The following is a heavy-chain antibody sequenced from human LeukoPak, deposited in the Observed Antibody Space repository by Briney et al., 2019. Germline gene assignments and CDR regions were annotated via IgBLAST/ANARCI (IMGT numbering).Heavy chain of an antibody. J-gene: IGHJ4*02. Sequence: GGSLRLSCAASGFTFSNAWMSWVRQAPGKGLEWVGRIKSKTDGGTTDYAAPVKGRFTISRDDSKNTLYLQMNSLKTEDTAVYYCTTEVLLWFGGGTNLDFDYWGQGTLVTVSS. CDR2: IKSKTDGGTT. CDR1: GFTFSNAW. D-gene: IGHD3-10*01. V-gene: IGHV3-15*01. CDR3: TTEVLLWFGGGTNLDFDY.